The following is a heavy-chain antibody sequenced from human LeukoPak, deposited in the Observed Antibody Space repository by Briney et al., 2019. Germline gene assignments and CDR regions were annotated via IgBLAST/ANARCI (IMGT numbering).Heavy chain of an antibody. V-gene: IGHV3-23*01. J-gene: IGHJ4*02. CDR1: GFTFSNFA. D-gene: IGHD2-15*01. Sequence: PGGSLRLSCVASGFTFSNFARTWVRQAPGEGLEWVSTIGGGGDGTYYADSVKGRFTISRDESKNTLYLQMNSLRAEDTAIYYCAKDLARGFCGGGSCYPFDYWGQGTLVTVSS. CDR3: AKDLARGFCGGGSCYPFDY. CDR2: IGGGGDGT.